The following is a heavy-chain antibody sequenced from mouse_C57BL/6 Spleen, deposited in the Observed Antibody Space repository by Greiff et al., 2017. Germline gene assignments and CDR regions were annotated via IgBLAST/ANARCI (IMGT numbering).Heavy chain of an antibody. D-gene: IGHD2-3*01. CDR1: GYTFTSYW. V-gene: IGHV1-64*01. CDR3: ARWEDGHYFGY. CDR2: IHPTSGST. J-gene: IGHJ2*01. Sequence: VQLQQPGAELVKPGASVKLSCKASGYTFTSYWMHWVKQRPGQGLEWIGMIHPTSGSTNYNEKFKSKATLTVDKSSSTAYMQLSSLTSEDSAVYYCARWEDGHYFGYWGQGTTLTVSS.